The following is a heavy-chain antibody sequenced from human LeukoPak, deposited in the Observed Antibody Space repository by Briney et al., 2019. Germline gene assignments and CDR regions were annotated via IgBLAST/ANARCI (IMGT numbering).Heavy chain of an antibody. J-gene: IGHJ6*02. CDR2: TNHSGST. Sequence: ASETLSLTCAVYGGSFSGYYWSWIRQPPGKGLEWIGETNHSGSTNYNPSLKSRVTISVDTSKNQFSLKLSSVTAADTAVYYCARGLCSGGSCYHAAGYYGMDVWGQGTTVTVSS. D-gene: IGHD2-15*01. CDR3: ARGLCSGGSCYHAAGYYGMDV. CDR1: GGSFSGYY. V-gene: IGHV4-34*01.